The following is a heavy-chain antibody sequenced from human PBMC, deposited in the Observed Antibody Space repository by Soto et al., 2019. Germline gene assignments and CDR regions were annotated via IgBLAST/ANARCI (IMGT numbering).Heavy chain of an antibody. D-gene: IGHD3-10*01. CDR3: ARQGSLAFDI. J-gene: IGHJ3*02. CDR2: IYYSGST. CDR1: GGSISSYY. Sequence: TSETLSLTCTVSGGSISSYYWSWIRQPPGKGLEWIGYIYYSGSTNYNPSLKSRVTISVDTSKNQFSLKLSSVTAADTAVYYCARQGSLAFDIWGQGTMVTVSS. V-gene: IGHV4-59*08.